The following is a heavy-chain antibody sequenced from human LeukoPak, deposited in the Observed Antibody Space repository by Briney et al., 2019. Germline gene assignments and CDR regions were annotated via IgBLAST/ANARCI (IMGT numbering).Heavy chain of an antibody. CDR1: GFTFSSYG. V-gene: IGHV3-23*01. J-gene: IGHJ4*02. CDR3: ARGDVGVDY. CDR2: ISGSGGST. D-gene: IGHD1-26*01. Sequence: PGGSLRLSCAASGFTFSSYGMHWVRQAPGKGLEWVSAISGSGGSTYYADSVKGRFTISRDNSKNTLYLQMNSLRAEDTAVYYCARGDVGVDYWGQGTLVTVSS.